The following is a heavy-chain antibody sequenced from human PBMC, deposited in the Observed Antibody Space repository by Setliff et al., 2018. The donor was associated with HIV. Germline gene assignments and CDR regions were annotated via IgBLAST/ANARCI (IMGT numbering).Heavy chain of an antibody. CDR1: GGSISGGGYY. CDR2: IYYSGTA. V-gene: IGHV4-31*03. J-gene: IGHJ5*02. CDR3: ARAGDCTDASCPKARFDP. Sequence: PSETLSLTCTVSGGSISGGGYYWTWIRQYPGRGLEWIGYIYYSGTAYYKPSLRSRVNISVDTSMNQFSLNLNSVTAADTAVYYCARAGDCTDASCPKARFDPWGPGILVTVSS. D-gene: IGHD2-8*01.